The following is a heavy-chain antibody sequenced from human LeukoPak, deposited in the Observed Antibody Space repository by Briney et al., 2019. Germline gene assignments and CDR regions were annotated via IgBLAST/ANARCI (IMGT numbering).Heavy chain of an antibody. CDR3: AKDGRTAVAGFFDY. Sequence: GGSLRLSCAASGFTFSTYAMSWVGQAPGKGLEWVSGLSGSGGSTHYADSVKGRFTISRDNSKNTLDLQMNSLRAEDTAVYYCAKDGRTAVAGFFDYWGQGTLVTVSS. D-gene: IGHD6-19*01. J-gene: IGHJ4*02. V-gene: IGHV3-23*01. CDR1: GFTFSTYA. CDR2: LSGSGGST.